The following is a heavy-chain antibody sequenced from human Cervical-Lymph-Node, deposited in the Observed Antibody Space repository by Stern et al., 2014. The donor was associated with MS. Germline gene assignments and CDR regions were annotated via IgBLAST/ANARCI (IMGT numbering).Heavy chain of an antibody. D-gene: IGHD5-24*01. CDR2: IYPGDSET. J-gene: IGHJ4*02. CDR1: GYKFTNNW. V-gene: IGHV5-51*03. Sequence: EVQLEESGAEVKQPGESLRISCEVSGYKFTNNWIGWVRQMPGKGLEWMGIIYPGDSETRYRPSFQGQVTILVDKSNTTAYLQWSSLKASDTALDYCARRGHGYMGIDYWGQGTPVTVSS. CDR3: ARRGHGYMGIDY.